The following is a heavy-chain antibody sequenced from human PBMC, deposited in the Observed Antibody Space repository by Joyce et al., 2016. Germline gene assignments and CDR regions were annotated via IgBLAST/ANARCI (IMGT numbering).Heavy chain of an antibody. J-gene: IGHJ6*02. CDR3: ARGPNCSGGTCYSTYKYYGMDV. D-gene: IGHD2-15*01. CDR2: ISGASRYI. V-gene: IGHV3-21*01. Sequence: EVQLVEYGGALVKPGGSLRVSCVASGFTFSSYSMAWVRQAPGKGLEWFSYISGASRYIFYADSMKGRFTISRDNAKNSLYLQMNSLRGEDTAVYYCARGPNCSGGTCYSTYKYYGMDVWGQGTTVTVSS. CDR1: GFTFSSYS.